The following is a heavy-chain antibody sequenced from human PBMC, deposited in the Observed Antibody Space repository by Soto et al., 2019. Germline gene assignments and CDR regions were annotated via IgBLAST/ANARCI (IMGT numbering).Heavy chain of an antibody. CDR1: GGSISSGGYY. Sequence: QVQLQESGPGLVKPSQTLSLTCTVSGGSISSGGYYWSWIRQHPGKGLGWIGYIYYSGSTYYNPSIKIRVTLSVDTCKNKFYLKLSSVTAADTAVYYCASRVDYDSSGSYFDYWGQGTLVTVSS. CDR2: IYYSGST. CDR3: ASRVDYDSSGSYFDY. J-gene: IGHJ4*02. D-gene: IGHD3-22*01. V-gene: IGHV4-31*03.